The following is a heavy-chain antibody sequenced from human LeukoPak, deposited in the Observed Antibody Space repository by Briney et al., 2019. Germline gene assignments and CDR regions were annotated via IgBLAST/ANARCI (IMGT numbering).Heavy chain of an antibody. CDR2: INYTGST. V-gene: IGHV4-34*01. J-gene: IGHJ6*03. CDR1: GGSFSGYY. Sequence: SETLSLTCAVYGGSFSGYYWSWIRQPPGRGLEWIGEINYTGSTNYNPSLKSRVTISVDTSKTQFSLKLSSVTAADTAVYYCARREGSYYSTTAYYYMDVWGKGTTVTVSS. CDR3: ARREGSYYSTTAYYYMDV. D-gene: IGHD3-10*01.